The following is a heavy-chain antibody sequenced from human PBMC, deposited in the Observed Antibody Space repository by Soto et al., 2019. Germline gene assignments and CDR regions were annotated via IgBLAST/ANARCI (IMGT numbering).Heavy chain of an antibody. CDR1: GFTFSSYA. J-gene: IGHJ4*02. D-gene: IGHD6-13*01. CDR3: AKENEVLRAGIAAADFDY. CDR2: ISGSGGST. Sequence: GGSLRLSCAASGFTFSSYAMSWVRQAPGKGLEWVSAISGSGGSTYYADSVKGRFTISRDNSKNTLYLQMNSLRAEDTAVYYCAKENEVLRAGIAAADFDYWGQGTLVTVSS. V-gene: IGHV3-23*01.